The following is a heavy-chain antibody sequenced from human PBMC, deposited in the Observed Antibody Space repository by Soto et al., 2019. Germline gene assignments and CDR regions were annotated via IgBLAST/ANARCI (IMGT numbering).Heavy chain of an antibody. J-gene: IGHJ4*02. CDR1: GFTFSSYG. D-gene: IGHD3-16*01. CDR3: ARGGGEMATIHFDY. V-gene: IGHV3-33*01. Sequence: HPGGSLRLSCAASGFTFSSYGMHWVRQAPGKGLEWVAVIWYDGSNKYYADSVKGRFTISRDNSKNTLYLQMNSLRAEDTAVYYWARGGGEMATIHFDYWGQGTLLTVAS. CDR2: IWYDGSNK.